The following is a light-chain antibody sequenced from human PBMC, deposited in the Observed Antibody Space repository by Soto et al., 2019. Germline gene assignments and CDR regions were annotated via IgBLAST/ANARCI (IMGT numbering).Light chain of an antibody. J-gene: IGKJ1*01. CDR3: QQSSSTPLS. V-gene: IGKV1-39*01. CDR1: QSVKTY. CDR2: AAS. Sequence: DIQMTQSPSSLSASVGDRVTITCRASQSVKTYLNWYQQKPGKAPKLLIYAASSLQSGVPSRFSGSGSGTDFTLTTSSLQPEDFATYYCQQSSSTPLSFGQGTKLDIK.